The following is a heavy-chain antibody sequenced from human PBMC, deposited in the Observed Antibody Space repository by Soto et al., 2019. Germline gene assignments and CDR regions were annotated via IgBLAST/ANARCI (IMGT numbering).Heavy chain of an antibody. CDR2: IYYSGST. CDR3: ARTLTLGYYYYYMDV. CDR1: GGPISSYY. Sequence: QVQLQESGPGLVKPSETLSLTCTVSGGPISSYYWSWIRQPPGKGLEWIGYIYYSGSTNYNPSLKSRVTISVDTSKNQFSLKLSSVTAADTAVYYCARTLTLGYYYYYMDVWGKGTTVTVSS. J-gene: IGHJ6*03. D-gene: IGHD3-16*01. V-gene: IGHV4-59*08.